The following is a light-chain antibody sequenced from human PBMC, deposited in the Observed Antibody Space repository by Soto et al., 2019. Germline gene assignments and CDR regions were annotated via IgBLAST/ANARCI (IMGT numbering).Light chain of an antibody. J-gene: IGKJ2*01. V-gene: IGKV3-15*01. Sequence: EIVMTQSPATLSVSPGERATLSCRASQSVSSNLAWYQQKPGQAPRLLLYGASTRATGIPARFSGSWSGTDFTLTINSLRSENFGVYYRQQYNNWPPITFGQGTKLEIK. CDR3: QQYNNWPPIT. CDR1: QSVSSN. CDR2: GAS.